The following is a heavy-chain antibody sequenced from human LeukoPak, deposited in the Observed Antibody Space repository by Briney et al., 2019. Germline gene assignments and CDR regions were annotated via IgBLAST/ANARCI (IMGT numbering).Heavy chain of an antibody. D-gene: IGHD3-3*01. J-gene: IGHJ5*02. CDR1: GYIFTELS. V-gene: IGHV1-24*01. CDR2: FNPEDGET. CDR3: ARGGGEGTYYDFWSGYYDSWFDP. Sequence: ASVKVSCKVSGYIFTELSMHWVRQAPGQGLEWMGGFNPEDGETFYAQKFQGRVNMTEDTSTDTAYMELRSLRSDDTAVYYCARGGGEGTYYDFWSGYYDSWFDPWGQGTLVTVSS.